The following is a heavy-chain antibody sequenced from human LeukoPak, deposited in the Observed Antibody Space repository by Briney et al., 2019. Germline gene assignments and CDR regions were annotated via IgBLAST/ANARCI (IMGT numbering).Heavy chain of an antibody. CDR2: ISSSSSYI. V-gene: IGHV3-21*01. Sequence: GGSLRLSCAASGFTFSSYSMNWVRQAPGKGLEWVSSISSSSSYIYYADSVKGRFTISRDNAKNSLYLQMNSLRAEDTAVYYCAPIDYGDHKGVGWGQGTLVTVSS. CDR3: APIDYGDHKGVG. CDR1: GFTFSSYS. J-gene: IGHJ4*02. D-gene: IGHD4-17*01.